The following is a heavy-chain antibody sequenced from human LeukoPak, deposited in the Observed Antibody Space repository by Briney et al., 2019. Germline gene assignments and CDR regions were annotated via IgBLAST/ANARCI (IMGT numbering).Heavy chain of an antibody. CDR2: ICVHNGNT. CDR1: GYTFTRYA. D-gene: IGHD3-9*01. CDR3: ARGGYYDILTGHETVDAFDI. J-gene: IGHJ3*02. V-gene: IGHV1-18*01. Sequence: ASVKVSCKASGYTFTRYAITWVRQAPGQGPEWMGRICVHNGNTNYAQKLQDRVSMTTDTSTTTAYMELRSLRSDDTAVYYCARGGYYDILTGHETVDAFDIWGQGTIVTVSS.